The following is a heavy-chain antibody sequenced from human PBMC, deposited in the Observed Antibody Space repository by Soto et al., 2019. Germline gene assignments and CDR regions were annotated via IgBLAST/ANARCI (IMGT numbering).Heavy chain of an antibody. V-gene: IGHV1-2*02. J-gene: IGHJ4*02. CDR1: GYTFTGHY. CDR3: GRGRSGQIVVFY. D-gene: IGHD1-26*01. Sequence: ASVKVSCKASGYTFTGHYVHWVRQAPEQGPEWMGEIGPESGATRYAQRFQGRVTMTRDMSITTVYMELNNLSPDDTAVYYCGRGRSGQIVVFYWGQGTPVTVSS. CDR2: IGPESGAT.